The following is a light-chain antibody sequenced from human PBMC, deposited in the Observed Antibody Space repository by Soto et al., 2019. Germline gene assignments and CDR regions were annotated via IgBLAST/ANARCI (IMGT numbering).Light chain of an antibody. J-gene: IGKJ1*01. Sequence: DIVMTQSPDSLAVSLGERATINCKSSQSVLYSSNNKNYLAWYQQKPGQPPKLLIYWASTRESGVPDRFSGSGSGKDFTLTISSLQAEDVAVYSCQQYYSTSPWTFGQGTKVDI. CDR1: QSVLYSSNNKNY. V-gene: IGKV4-1*01. CDR3: QQYYSTSPWT. CDR2: WAS.